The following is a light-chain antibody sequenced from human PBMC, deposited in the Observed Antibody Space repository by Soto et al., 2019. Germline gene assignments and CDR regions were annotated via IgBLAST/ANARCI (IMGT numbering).Light chain of an antibody. CDR2: DAS. J-gene: IGKJ4*01. V-gene: IGKV1-5*01. CDR3: QQYNSYPPLT. Sequence: DIQMTQSPSTLSASVGDRVTITCRASQSISSWLAWYQQKPGKAPKLLIYDASSLESGVPSRFSGSGSGTEFTLTISSLQPDDFATYYCQQYNSYPPLTFGGGTKVDIK. CDR1: QSISSW.